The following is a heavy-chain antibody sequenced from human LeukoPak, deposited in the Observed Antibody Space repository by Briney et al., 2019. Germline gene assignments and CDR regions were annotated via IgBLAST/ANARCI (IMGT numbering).Heavy chain of an antibody. CDR1: GFTFSSYG. Sequence: GGSLRLSCAASGFTFSSYGMHWVRQAPGKGLEWVADIWYDGSNKYYADSVKGRFTISRDNSKNTLYLQMNSLRAEDTAVYYCARDFLGYCSGGSCYSGALDYWGQGTLVTVSS. CDR2: IWYDGSNK. CDR3: ARDFLGYCSGGSCYSGALDY. V-gene: IGHV3-33*01. J-gene: IGHJ4*02. D-gene: IGHD2-15*01.